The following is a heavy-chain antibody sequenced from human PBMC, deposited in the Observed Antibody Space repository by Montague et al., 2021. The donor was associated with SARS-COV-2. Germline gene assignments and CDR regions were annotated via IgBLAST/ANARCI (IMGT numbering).Heavy chain of an antibody. D-gene: IGHD3-22*01. CDR2: ISSSANLI. Sequence: SLRLSCAASGFTFSSYEMNWVRQAPGKGLEWVSYISSSANLIYYADSVKGRFTISRDNAKNSLYLHMNRLRAEDTAIYYCARDYYDSNGFLWAFDYWGQGTLVTVSS. V-gene: IGHV3-48*03. CDR1: GFTFSSYE. J-gene: IGHJ4*02. CDR3: ARDYYDSNGFLWAFDY.